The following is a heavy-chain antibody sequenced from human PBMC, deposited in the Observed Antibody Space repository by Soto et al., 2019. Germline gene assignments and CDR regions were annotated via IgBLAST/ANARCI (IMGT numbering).Heavy chain of an antibody. CDR2: IYYSGST. Sequence: QVQLQASGPGLVKPSETLSLACTVSGGSISSYYWSWIRQPPGKGLEWIGYIYYSGSTNYNPSLKSRVTISVATSKTQFSLELSSVTAVNTAVYYCARVWGGAYDIWGQGTMVTVSS. J-gene: IGHJ3*02. CDR3: ARVWGGAYDI. V-gene: IGHV4-59*01. CDR1: GGSISSYY. D-gene: IGHD3-10*01.